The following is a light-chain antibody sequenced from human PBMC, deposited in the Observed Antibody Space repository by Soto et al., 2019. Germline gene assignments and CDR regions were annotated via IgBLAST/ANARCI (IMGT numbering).Light chain of an antibody. V-gene: IGKV4-1*01. CDR3: QQYYSPLRT. J-gene: IGKJ1*01. CDR2: WAS. Sequence: DIVMTQSPDSLAVSLGERATINCKSSQSVLYSSNNKNYLAWYQQKPGQPPKLLIYWASTRESGVPDRFSGSGSGTDFPLTISSLQAEDVAVYYCQQYYSPLRTFGQGTKVEIK. CDR1: QSVLYSSNNKNY.